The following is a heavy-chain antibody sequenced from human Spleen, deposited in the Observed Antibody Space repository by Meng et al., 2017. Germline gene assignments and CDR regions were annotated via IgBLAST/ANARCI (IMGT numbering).Heavy chain of an antibody. D-gene: IGHD4-11*01. Sequence: QVQRQQWGAVLLQPSETLFPTYVVSGGSFSDYYCSWIRQPPGKGLEWIGEINHSGSTNYNPSLESRSIISVDTSQNNLSLKLSSVTAADSAVYYCARGPTTMAHDFDYWGQGTLVTVSS. CDR3: ARGPTTMAHDFDY. CDR2: INHSGST. CDR1: GGSFSDYY. V-gene: IGHV4-34*01. J-gene: IGHJ4*02.